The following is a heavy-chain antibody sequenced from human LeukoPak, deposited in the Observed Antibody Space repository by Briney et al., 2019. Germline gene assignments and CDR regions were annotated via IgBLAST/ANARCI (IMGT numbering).Heavy chain of an antibody. J-gene: IGHJ6*03. V-gene: IGHV3-23*01. D-gene: IGHD1-26*01. CDR2: ISGSGGTT. CDR1: GFTFSSNA. Sequence: PGGSLRLSCAASGFTFSSNAMSGVRQPPGKGLEGVSTISGSGGTTYYADSVKGRFTISRDNSKDTLYLQMNSLRAEDTAVYFCAKGWEYYYYYMDVWGKGTTVAVSS. CDR3: AKGWEYYYYYMDV.